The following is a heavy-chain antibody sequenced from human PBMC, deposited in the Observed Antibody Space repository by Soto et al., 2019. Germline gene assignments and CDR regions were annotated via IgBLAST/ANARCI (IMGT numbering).Heavy chain of an antibody. J-gene: IGHJ4*02. CDR2: IYPGDSDT. CDR1: GYSFTSYW. CDR3: ARHRPYYYDSSGPGVVDY. D-gene: IGHD3-22*01. V-gene: IGHV5-51*01. Sequence: GESLKISCKGSGYSFTSYWIGWVRQMPGKGLEWMVIIYPGDSDTRYSPSFQGQVTISADKSISTAYLQWSSLKASDTAMYYCARHRPYYYDSSGPGVVDYWGQGTLVTVSS.